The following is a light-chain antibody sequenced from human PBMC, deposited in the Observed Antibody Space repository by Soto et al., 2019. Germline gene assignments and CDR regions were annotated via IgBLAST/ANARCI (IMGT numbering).Light chain of an antibody. J-gene: IGKJ1*01. CDR2: KAS. CDR1: QSISSW. V-gene: IGKV1-5*03. Sequence: DIQMTQSPSTLSASVGDRVTITCRASQSISSWLAWYQQKPGKAPKVLIYKASSLESGVPSRFSGSGSGTEFTLTISSLQPDDFASYYCQQYNSYPWTFGQGTNVDIK. CDR3: QQYNSYPWT.